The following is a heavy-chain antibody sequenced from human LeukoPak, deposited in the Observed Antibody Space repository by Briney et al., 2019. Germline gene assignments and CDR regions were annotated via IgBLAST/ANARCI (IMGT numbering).Heavy chain of an antibody. CDR2: IYYSGST. V-gene: IGHV4-59*01. CDR3: ARDKLRGVDP. J-gene: IGHJ5*02. D-gene: IGHD1-26*01. CDR1: VGSISSYY. Sequence: SETLSLTCSVSVGSISSYYWSWIRQPPGKGLEWIGYIYYSGSTNYNPSLKSRVTISVDTSKNQFSLKLSSVTAADRAVYYCARDKLRGVDPWGQGTLVTVSA.